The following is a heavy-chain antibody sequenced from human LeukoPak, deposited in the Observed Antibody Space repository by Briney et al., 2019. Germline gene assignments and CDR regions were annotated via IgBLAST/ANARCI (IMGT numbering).Heavy chain of an antibody. CDR3: AKEQQLGYGMDV. CDR1: GFTFSSYG. Sequence: GGSLRLSCAASGFTFSSYGMHWVRQAPGKGLEWVAVISYDGSNKYYADSVKGRFTISRDNSKNTLYLQMNSLRAEDTAVYYCAKEQQLGYGMDVWGKGTTATVSS. D-gene: IGHD6-13*01. V-gene: IGHV3-30*18. J-gene: IGHJ6*04. CDR2: ISYDGSNK.